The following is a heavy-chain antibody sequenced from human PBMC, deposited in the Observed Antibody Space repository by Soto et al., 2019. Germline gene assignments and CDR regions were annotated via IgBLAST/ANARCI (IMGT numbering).Heavy chain of an antibody. V-gene: IGHV3-30-3*01. J-gene: IGHJ6*02. CDR1: GFTFSSYA. CDR2: ISYDGNNK. CDR3: ARAGCDGGSCYTLVGLRYGMDV. D-gene: IGHD2-15*01. Sequence: QVQLVESGGGVVQPGRSLRLSCAASGFTFSSYAMYWVRQAPGKGLEWVAVISYDGNNKYYADSVKGRFTISRDNSKKPVYLQMNSLSADDTAVYYCARAGCDGGSCYTLVGLRYGMDVWGQGTTVTVSS.